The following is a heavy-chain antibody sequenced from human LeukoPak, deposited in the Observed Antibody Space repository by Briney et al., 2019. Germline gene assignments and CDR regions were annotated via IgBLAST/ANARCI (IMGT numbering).Heavy chain of an antibody. CDR2: INHSGST. D-gene: IGHD3-10*01. V-gene: IGHV4-34*01. Sequence: PSETLSLTCTVYGGSFSGYYWSWIRQPPGKGLEWIGEINHSGSTNYNPSLKSRVTISLDTSKNQFSLKLSSVTAADTAVYYCARRLGFGGGCDSWGQGTLVTVSS. CDR1: GGSFSGYY. J-gene: IGHJ5*01. CDR3: ARRLGFGGGCDS.